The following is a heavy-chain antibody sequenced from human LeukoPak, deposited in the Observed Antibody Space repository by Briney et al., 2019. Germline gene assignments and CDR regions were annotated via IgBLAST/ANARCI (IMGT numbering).Heavy chain of an antibody. CDR2: ISGSGGST. Sequence: GGSLRLSCAASGFTVSTNFMTWVRQAPGKGLKWVSAISGSGGSTYYADSVKGRFTISRDNSKNTLYLQMNSLRAEDTAVYYCAKDLGIVVVVAANWFDPWGQGTLVTVSS. CDR1: GFTVSTNF. D-gene: IGHD2-15*01. CDR3: AKDLGIVVVVAANWFDP. J-gene: IGHJ5*02. V-gene: IGHV3-23*01.